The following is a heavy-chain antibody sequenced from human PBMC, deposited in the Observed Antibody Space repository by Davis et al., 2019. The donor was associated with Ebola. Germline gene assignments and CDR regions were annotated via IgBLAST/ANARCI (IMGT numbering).Heavy chain of an antibody. Sequence: GESLKISCAASGFTVSSNYMSWVRQAPGKGLEWVSVIYSGGSTYYADSVKGRFTISRHNSKNTLYLQMNSLRAEDTAVYYCARAPGYSSSWSYYYGMDVWGQGTTVTVSS. CDR2: IYSGGST. D-gene: IGHD6-13*01. CDR1: GFTVSSNY. J-gene: IGHJ6*02. V-gene: IGHV3-53*04. CDR3: ARAPGYSSSWSYYYGMDV.